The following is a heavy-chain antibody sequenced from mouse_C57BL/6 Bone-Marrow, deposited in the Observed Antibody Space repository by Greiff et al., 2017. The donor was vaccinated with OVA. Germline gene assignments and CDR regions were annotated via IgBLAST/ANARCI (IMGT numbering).Heavy chain of an antibody. Sequence: EVQLQQSGAELVKPGASVKLSCTASGFNIKDYYMHWVKQRTEQGLEWIGRIDPADGDTKYAPKFQGKATITADTSSNTAYLQLSSLTSEDTAVYYCARGGGFRDDYWGQGTTLTVSA. CDR2: IDPADGDT. D-gene: IGHD1-1*02. CDR3: ARGGGFRDDY. J-gene: IGHJ2*01. V-gene: IGHV14-2*01. CDR1: GFNIKDYY.